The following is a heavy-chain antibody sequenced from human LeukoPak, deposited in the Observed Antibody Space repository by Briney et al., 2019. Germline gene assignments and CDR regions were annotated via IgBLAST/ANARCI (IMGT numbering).Heavy chain of an antibody. V-gene: IGHV3-21*01. J-gene: IGHJ4*02. Sequence: GGSLRLSCAASGFTFSSYSMNWVRQAPGKGLEWVSSISSSSSYIYYADSVKGRFTISRDNAKNSLYLQMNRLRAEDTAVYYCARANQWFLDYWGQGTLVTVSS. CDR2: ISSSSSYI. CDR3: ARANQWFLDY. D-gene: IGHD3-22*01. CDR1: GFTFSSYS.